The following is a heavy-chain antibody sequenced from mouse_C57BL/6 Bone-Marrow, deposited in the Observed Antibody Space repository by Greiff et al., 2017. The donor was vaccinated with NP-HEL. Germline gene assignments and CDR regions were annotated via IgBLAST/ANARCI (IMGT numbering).Heavy chain of an antibody. J-gene: IGHJ4*01. Sequence: VQLQQSGPGLVAPSQSLSITCTVSGFSLTSYGVHWVRQPPGKGLEWLVVIWSDGSTTYNSALKSRLSTSKDNSKSQVFLKMNSLQTDDTAMYYCARHYYYGPYAMDYWGQGTSVTVSS. CDR2: IWSDGST. D-gene: IGHD1-1*01. V-gene: IGHV2-6-1*01. CDR1: GFSLTSYG. CDR3: ARHYYYGPYAMDY.